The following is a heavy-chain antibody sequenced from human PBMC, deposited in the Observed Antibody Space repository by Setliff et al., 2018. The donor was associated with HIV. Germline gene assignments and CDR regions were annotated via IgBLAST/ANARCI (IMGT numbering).Heavy chain of an antibody. J-gene: IGHJ5*01. CDR3: AKFTGSLDS. CDR2: TQYDGGNK. Sequence: GGSLRLSCAASGFTFTISWMNWVRQAPGKGLEWVAFTQYDGGNKYHADSVKGRFTISRDNSKNTVYLQMNGLRPEDTAVYYCAKFTGSLDSWGQGTVVTVSS. CDR1: GFTFTISW. V-gene: IGHV3-30*02. D-gene: IGHD3-10*01.